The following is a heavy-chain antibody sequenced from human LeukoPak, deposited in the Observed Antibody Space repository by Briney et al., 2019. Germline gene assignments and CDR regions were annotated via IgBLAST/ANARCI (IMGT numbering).Heavy chain of an antibody. Sequence: HPGGSLRLSCAASGFTFSSYAMSWVRQAPRKGLEWVSVISGSGDTTSYADSVKGRFTISRDKSKNTVYLQMNSLRAEDTAVYYCAKHNYYEGSGPLDDWGQGTLVTVSS. CDR2: ISGSGDTT. J-gene: IGHJ4*02. CDR1: GFTFSSYA. V-gene: IGHV3-23*01. CDR3: AKHNYYEGSGPLDD. D-gene: IGHD3-22*01.